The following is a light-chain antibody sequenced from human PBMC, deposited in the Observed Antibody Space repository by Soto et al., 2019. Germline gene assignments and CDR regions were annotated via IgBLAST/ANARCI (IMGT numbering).Light chain of an antibody. J-gene: IGLJ2*01. Sequence: QSVLTQPPSVSGAPGQRVTISCTGSSSNIGAGYDVQWYQQLPGAAPKLLIFGNNNRPSGVPDRFSGSRSGTSASLAITGLQAEDEADYFCQSYDISLSVSVIFGGGTKLTVL. V-gene: IGLV1-40*01. CDR3: QSYDISLSVSVI. CDR2: GNN. CDR1: SSNIGAGYD.